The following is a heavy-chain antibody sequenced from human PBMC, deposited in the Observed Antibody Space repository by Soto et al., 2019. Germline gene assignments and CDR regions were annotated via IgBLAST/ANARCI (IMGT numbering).Heavy chain of an antibody. Sequence: QVQLVQSGAEVKKPGSSVKVSCKASGGTFSSYSISWVRQAPGQGLEWLGRIMHIEGLVKYAEKFQGRVTITADKSTSTAYMELSSLRSEDAAVYYCARDSGSYYNSWFDPWGQGTLVTVSS. D-gene: IGHD1-26*01. CDR3: ARDSGSYYNSWFDP. J-gene: IGHJ5*02. V-gene: IGHV1-69*04. CDR1: GGTFSSYS. CDR2: IMHIEGLV.